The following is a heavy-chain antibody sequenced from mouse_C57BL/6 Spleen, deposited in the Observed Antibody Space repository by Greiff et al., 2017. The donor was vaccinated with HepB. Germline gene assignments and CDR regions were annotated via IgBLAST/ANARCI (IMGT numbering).Heavy chain of an antibody. CDR1: GYAFSSSW. Sequence: VQLQQSGPELVKPGASVKISCKASGYAFSSSWMNWVKQRPGKGLEWIGRIYPGDGDTNYNGKFKGKATLTADKSSSTAYMQLSSLTSEDSAVYFCTRRETGRRGFAYWGQGTLVTVSA. D-gene: IGHD2-12*01. CDR3: TRRETGRRGFAY. J-gene: IGHJ3*01. CDR2: IYPGDGDT. V-gene: IGHV1-82*01.